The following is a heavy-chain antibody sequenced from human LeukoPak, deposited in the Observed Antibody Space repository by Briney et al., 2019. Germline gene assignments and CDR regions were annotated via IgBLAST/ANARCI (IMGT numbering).Heavy chain of an antibody. J-gene: IGHJ5*02. Sequence: GASVKVSCKASGGTFSSYAISWVRQAPGQGLEWMGGIIPIFGTANYAQKFQGRVTITADESTSTAYMELSSLRSEDTAVYYCARDVWQQLDRHNWFDPWGQGTLVTVSS. CDR3: ARDVWQQLDRHNWFDP. CDR1: GGTFSSYA. D-gene: IGHD6-13*01. V-gene: IGHV1-69*13. CDR2: IIPIFGTA.